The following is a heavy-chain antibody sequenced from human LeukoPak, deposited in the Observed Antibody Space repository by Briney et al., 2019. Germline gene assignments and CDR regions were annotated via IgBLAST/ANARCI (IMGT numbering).Heavy chain of an antibody. V-gene: IGHV3-21*01. D-gene: IGHD2-2*01. CDR1: GFTFSSYS. CDR2: ISSSSSYI. J-gene: IGHJ4*02. CDR3: ARDEGVGDIVVVPAAEFDY. Sequence: PGGSLRLSCAASGFTFSSYSMNWVRQAPGKGLEWVSSISSSSSYIYYADSVKGRFTISRDNAKNSLYLQMNSLRAEDTAVYYCARDEGVGDIVVVPAAEFDYWGQGTLVTVSS.